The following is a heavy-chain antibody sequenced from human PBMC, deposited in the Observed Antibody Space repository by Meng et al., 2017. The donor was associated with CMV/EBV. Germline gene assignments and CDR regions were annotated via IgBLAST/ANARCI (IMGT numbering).Heavy chain of an antibody. J-gene: IGHJ4*02. Sequence: GESLKISCAASGFTFDDYGMSWVRQAPEKGLEWVSGINWNGDSTGYADSVKGRFTISRDNAKKSLYLQMNSLRAEDTALYYCAKVGSGSYWYYFDYWGQGTLVTVSS. V-gene: IGHV3-20*04. CDR2: INWNGDST. D-gene: IGHD1-26*01. CDR3: AKVGSGSYWYYFDY. CDR1: GFTFDDYG.